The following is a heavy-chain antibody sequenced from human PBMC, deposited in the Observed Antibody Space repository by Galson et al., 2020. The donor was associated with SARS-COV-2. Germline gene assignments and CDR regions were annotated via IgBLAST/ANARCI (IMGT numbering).Heavy chain of an antibody. D-gene: IGHD3-22*01. CDR2: FDPEDGET. CDR1: GYTLTELS. Sequence: ASVKVSCKVSGYTLTELSMHWVRQAPGKGLVWMGGFDPEDGETIYAQKFQGRVTMTEDTSTDTAYMELSSLRSEDTAVYYCATSPPFGVSSGYHRSWFDPWGQGTLVTVSS. V-gene: IGHV1-24*01. CDR3: ATSPPFGVSSGYHRSWFDP. J-gene: IGHJ5*02.